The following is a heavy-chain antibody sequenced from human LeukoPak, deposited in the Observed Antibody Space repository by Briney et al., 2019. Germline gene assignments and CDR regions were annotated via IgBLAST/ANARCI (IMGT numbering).Heavy chain of an antibody. J-gene: IGHJ5*02. Sequence: GGSLRLSCAASGFTFSSYGIHWVRQAPVKGLEWVAFIRYDGSDKYFADIVKGRFTISRDNAKNSLYLQMNSLRAEDTAVYYCARRDCDSIKCRGSNWFDPWGQGTLVGVSS. CDR1: GFTFSSYG. V-gene: IGHV3-30*02. CDR3: ARRDCDSIKCRGSNWFDP. D-gene: IGHD3-22*01. CDR2: IRYDGSDK.